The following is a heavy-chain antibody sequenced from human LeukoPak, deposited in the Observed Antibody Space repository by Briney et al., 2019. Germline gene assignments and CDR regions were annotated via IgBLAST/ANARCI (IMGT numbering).Heavy chain of an antibody. CDR1: GYTFTGYY. CDR2: MNPNSGGT. CDR3: TRGGVVATAIEGNPPRRFAY. D-gene: IGHD2-2*01. V-gene: IGHV1-2*02. Sequence: GASVNVSCKASGYTFTGYYMHWVRQAPGQGLEWMGWMNPNSGGTNYAQNLQGRVTMTRDTSISTAYMELNRLTSDDTAVYYCTRGGVVATAIEGNPPRRFAYWGHGTLVTASS. J-gene: IGHJ4*01.